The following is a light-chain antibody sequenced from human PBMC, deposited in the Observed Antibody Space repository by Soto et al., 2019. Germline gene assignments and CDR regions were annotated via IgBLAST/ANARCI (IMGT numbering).Light chain of an antibody. CDR2: DVS. V-gene: IGLV2-14*01. Sequence: QSVLTQPASVSGSPGQSITISCTGTSSDVGGYNYVSWYQQHPGKAPKLMIYDVSNRPSWVSNRFSGSKSGNTASLTISGLQAEDEADYYCSSYTSSSTLLYVFGTGTKVTVL. CDR3: SSYTSSSTLLYV. CDR1: SSDVGGYNY. J-gene: IGLJ1*01.